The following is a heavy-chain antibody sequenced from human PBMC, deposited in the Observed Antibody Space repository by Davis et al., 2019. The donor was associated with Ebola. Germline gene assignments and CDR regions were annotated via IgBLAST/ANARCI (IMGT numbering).Heavy chain of an antibody. CDR2: ISAYNGNT. J-gene: IGHJ6*02. Sequence: ASVKVSCKASGYTFTSYGISWVRQAPGQGLEWMGWISAYNGNTNYAQKLQGRVTMTTDTSTSTAYMELRSLRSEDTAVYYCARGSIWLSYYGMDIWGQGTTVTVSS. CDR1: GYTFTSYG. CDR3: ARGSIWLSYYGMDI. D-gene: IGHD5-24*01. V-gene: IGHV1-18*01.